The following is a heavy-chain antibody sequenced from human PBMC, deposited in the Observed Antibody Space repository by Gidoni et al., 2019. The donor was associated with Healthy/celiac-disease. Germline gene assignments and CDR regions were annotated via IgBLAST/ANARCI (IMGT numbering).Heavy chain of an antibody. CDR3: ARERISVIFGLELAPLYFDY. J-gene: IGHJ4*02. CDR1: GFTFSSYA. D-gene: IGHD1-7*01. V-gene: IGHV3-30-3*01. Sequence: QVQLVESGGGVGQPGRSLRLPCAASGFTFSSYAIHGVRQAPGKGLVWVEVISYDGSNKYYADSVKGRFTISRDNSKNTLYLQMNSLRAEDTAVYYCARERISVIFGLELAPLYFDYWGQGTLVTVSS. CDR2: ISYDGSNK.